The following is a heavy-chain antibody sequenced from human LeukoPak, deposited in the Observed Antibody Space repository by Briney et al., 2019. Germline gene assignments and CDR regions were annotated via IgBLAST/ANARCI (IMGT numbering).Heavy chain of an antibody. D-gene: IGHD6-6*01. CDR2: IENDGSNK. CDR1: GFIFSNYG. J-gene: IGHJ4*02. CDR3: AKDPARGQLGIFDY. Sequence: GGSLRLSCAASGFIFSNYGMCWVRQAPGKGLEWVTFIENDGSNKYYADSVRGRFTISRDNSRNTLYMQMNSLRVEDTAVYYCAKDPARGQLGIFDYWGQGVLVTVSS. V-gene: IGHV3-30*02.